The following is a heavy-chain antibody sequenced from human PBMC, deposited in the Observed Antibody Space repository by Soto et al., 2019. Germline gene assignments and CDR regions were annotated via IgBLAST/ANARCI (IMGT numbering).Heavy chain of an antibody. CDR2: IYYSGST. Sequence: SETLSLTCTVSGGSISSSSYYCGWIRQPPGKGLEWIGSIYYSGSTYYNPSLKSRVTISVDTSKNQFSLKLSSVTAADTAVYYCARTYCSGGSCYAGINHWGQGTLVT. V-gene: IGHV4-39*01. J-gene: IGHJ5*02. D-gene: IGHD2-15*01. CDR3: ARTYCSGGSCYAGINH. CDR1: GGSISSSSYY.